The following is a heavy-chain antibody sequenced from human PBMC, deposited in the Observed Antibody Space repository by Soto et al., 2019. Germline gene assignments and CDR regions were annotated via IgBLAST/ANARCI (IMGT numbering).Heavy chain of an antibody. V-gene: IGHV4-59*02. D-gene: IGHD3-10*01. J-gene: IGHJ5*02. Sequence: QVRLQESGPGLVKPSETLSLTCTVSGDSVTSFYWSWIRQPPGKGLEWIGFFYYSGSPKYNPSFKSRVTFSADPSKNQLSLRLTSVSAADTAVYYCARESAGSGKNNWFDPWGQGTLVLVSS. CDR2: FYYSGSP. CDR1: GDSVTSFY. CDR3: ARESAGSGKNNWFDP.